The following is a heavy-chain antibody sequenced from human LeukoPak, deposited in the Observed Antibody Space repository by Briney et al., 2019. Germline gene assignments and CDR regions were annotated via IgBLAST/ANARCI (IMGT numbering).Heavy chain of an antibody. CDR1: GFTVAGAW. V-gene: IGHV3-15*01. J-gene: IGHJ4*02. CDR3: ARSGGGR. D-gene: IGHD3-16*01. CDR2: LKSKDNGGTT. Sequence: PGGSLRLSCAASGFTVAGAWMNWVRQDPGKGLEWVGLLKSKDNGGTTDYASPVKGRFTISRDDSKNILYLQMNSLRAEDTAVYYCARSGGGRWGQGTLVTVSS.